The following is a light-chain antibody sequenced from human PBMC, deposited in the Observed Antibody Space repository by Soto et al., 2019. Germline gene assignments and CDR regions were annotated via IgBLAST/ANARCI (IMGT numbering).Light chain of an antibody. CDR2: KAS. Sequence: DIQLTQSPSTLSASIGDRVTITCRASQSISTWLAWYQQKPGTAPKLLIYKASTLEGGVPSRFSGSRSGTEFTRTVSSLQPDDFATYYCQQYNDSFPYTFGQGTKLEIK. CDR3: QQYNDSFPYT. J-gene: IGKJ2*01. V-gene: IGKV1-5*03. CDR1: QSISTW.